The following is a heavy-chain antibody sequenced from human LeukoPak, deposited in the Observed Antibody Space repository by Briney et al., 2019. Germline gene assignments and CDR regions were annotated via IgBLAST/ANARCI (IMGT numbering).Heavy chain of an antibody. CDR1: GYTFTGYY. D-gene: IGHD3-22*01. J-gene: IGHJ5*02. V-gene: IGHV1-2*02. CDR3: GREGGGDSSGYCSYNWFDP. Sequence: ASVKVSCKASGYTFTGYYMHWVRQAPGQGLEWMGWINPNSGGTNYAQKFQGRVTMTRDTSISTAYMELSRLRSDDTAVYYCGREGGGDSSGYCSYNWFDPWGQGTLVTVSS. CDR2: INPNSGGT.